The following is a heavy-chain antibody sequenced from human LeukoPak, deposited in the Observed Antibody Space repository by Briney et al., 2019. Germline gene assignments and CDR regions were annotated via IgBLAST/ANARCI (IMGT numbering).Heavy chain of an antibody. CDR2: VNSDGSGT. CDR1: GFTFSSYW. J-gene: IGHJ4*02. Sequence: PGGSLGLSCAASGFTFSSYWMHWVRQASGKGLVWVSRVNSDGSGTTYADSVKGRFTISRDNAKNTLYLQMNSLRAEDTAVYYCARESKYSGYPFDYWGQGTLVTVSS. D-gene: IGHD5-12*01. V-gene: IGHV3-74*01. CDR3: ARESKYSGYPFDY.